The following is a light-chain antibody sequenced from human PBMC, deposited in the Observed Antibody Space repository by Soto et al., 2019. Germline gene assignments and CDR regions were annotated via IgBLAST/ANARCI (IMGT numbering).Light chain of an antibody. V-gene: IGLV1-44*01. J-gene: IGLJ3*02. Sequence: QSVLTQPPSASGTPGQRVTISCSGSSSNIGINTVNWYQQFPGTAPKVLIYLNDQRPSGVPDRFSGSKSGTSASLAISGLQSEDEADYDWSVWDDSLNGVGFGGGTKVTVL. CDR3: SVWDDSLNGVG. CDR2: LND. CDR1: SSNIGINT.